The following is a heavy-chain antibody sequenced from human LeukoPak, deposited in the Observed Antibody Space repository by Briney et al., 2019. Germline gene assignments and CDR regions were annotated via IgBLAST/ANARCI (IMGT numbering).Heavy chain of an antibody. CDR1: GYTFINYG. CDR3: ARGYDYGDYVGDFDY. J-gene: IGHJ4*02. Sequence: ASVKVSCKASGYTFINYGVSWVRQAPGQGLEWMGWISADNGNTNYAQKLQGRVTMTTDTATSTAYMELRSLRSDDTAVYYCARGYDYGDYVGDFDYWGQGTLVTVSS. CDR2: ISADNGNT. V-gene: IGHV1-18*01. D-gene: IGHD4-17*01.